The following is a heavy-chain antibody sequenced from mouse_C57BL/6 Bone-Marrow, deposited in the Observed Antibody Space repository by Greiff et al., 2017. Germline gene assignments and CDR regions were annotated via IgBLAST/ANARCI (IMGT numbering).Heavy chain of an antibody. Sequence: EVMLVESGGGLVQPGGSLKLSCAASGFTFSDYGMPWVRQAPRQGPEWVAFISNLAYSIYYADTVTGRFTISRENAKNTLYLEMSSLRSEDTAMYYGARQDHSGNARDYWGQGTSATVTA. D-gene: IGHD1-3*01. CDR1: GFTFSDYG. CDR2: ISNLAYSI. V-gene: IGHV5-15*01. J-gene: IGHJ4*01. CDR3: ARQDHSGNARDY.